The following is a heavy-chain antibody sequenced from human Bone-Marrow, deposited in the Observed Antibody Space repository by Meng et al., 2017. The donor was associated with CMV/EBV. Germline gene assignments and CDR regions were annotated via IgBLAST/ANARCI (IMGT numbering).Heavy chain of an antibody. Sequence: GESLKISCVASGFRFASYAMNWVRQAPGKGLEWVSSIRGSGGTTSYADSVRGRFTISRDNSQNTLYLQMNSPRAEDTAVYYWAKGNVVIKPAATDYWGQGTLVTVSS. J-gene: IGHJ4*02. V-gene: IGHV3-23*01. CDR1: GFRFASYA. D-gene: IGHD2-2*01. CDR3: AKGNVVIKPAATDY. CDR2: IRGSGGTT.